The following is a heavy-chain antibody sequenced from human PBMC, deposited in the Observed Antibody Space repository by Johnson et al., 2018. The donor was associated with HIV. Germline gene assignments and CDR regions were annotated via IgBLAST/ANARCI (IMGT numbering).Heavy chain of an antibody. J-gene: IGHJ3*02. CDR1: GFTFSSYG. D-gene: IGHD1-20*01. CDR3: AKDSIGYNWDQFEAFDI. CDR2: IWYDGSNK. V-gene: IGHV3-33*06. Sequence: QVQLVESGGGVVQPGRSLRLSCAASGFTFSSYGMHWVRQVPGKGLDWVAVIWYDGSNKYYADSVKGRFTISRDNSKNTLYLQMNSLRAEDTAVYYCAKDSIGYNWDQFEAFDIWGQGTMVTVSS.